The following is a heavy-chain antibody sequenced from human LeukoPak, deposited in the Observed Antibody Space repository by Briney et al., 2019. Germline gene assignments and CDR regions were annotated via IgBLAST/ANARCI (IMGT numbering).Heavy chain of an antibody. D-gene: IGHD3-22*01. V-gene: IGHV3-48*02. J-gene: IGHJ4*02. CDR2: ISSSSSTI. Sequence: GGSLRLSCAASGFTFSSYSMNWVRQAPGKGLEWVSYISSSSSTIYYADSVKGRFTISRDNAKNSLYLQTNSLRDEDTAVYYCARPYSSGYYYPAYWGQGTLVTVSS. CDR3: ARPYSSGYYYPAY. CDR1: GFTFSSYS.